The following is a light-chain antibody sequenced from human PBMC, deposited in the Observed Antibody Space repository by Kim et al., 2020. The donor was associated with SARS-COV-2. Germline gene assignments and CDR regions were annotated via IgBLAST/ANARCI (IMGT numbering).Light chain of an antibody. CDR3: QRAGT. CDR1: QSISSW. J-gene: IGKJ1*01. Sequence: STLSASVGDRVTITCRASQSISSWLAGYQQKPGKAPKLLIYKAASLESGVPSRFSGSGSGTEFTLTISSLQPDDFATYYCQRAGTFGQGTKVDIK. CDR2: KAA. V-gene: IGKV1-5*03.